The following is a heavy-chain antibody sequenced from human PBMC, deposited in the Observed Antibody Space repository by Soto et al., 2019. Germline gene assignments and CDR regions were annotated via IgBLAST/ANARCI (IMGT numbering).Heavy chain of an antibody. Sequence: GGSLRLSCAASGFTFSSYGMHWVRQAPGKGLEWVAVISYDGSNKYYADSVKGRFTISRDNSKNTLYLQMNSLRAEDTAVYYCAKNAGSSRDGDLDYWGQGTLVTVSS. CDR1: GFTFSSYG. CDR3: AKNAGSSRDGDLDY. D-gene: IGHD6-6*01. J-gene: IGHJ4*02. CDR2: ISYDGSNK. V-gene: IGHV3-30*18.